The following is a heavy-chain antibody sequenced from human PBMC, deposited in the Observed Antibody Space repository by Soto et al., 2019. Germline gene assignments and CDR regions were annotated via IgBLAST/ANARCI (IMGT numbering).Heavy chain of an antibody. CDR2: MKPNSGNT. CDR3: ARAHYYDSSGYYPNFDY. V-gene: IGHV1-8*01. CDR1: GYTFTSYD. Sequence: QVQLVQSGAEVKKPGASVKVSCKASGYTFTSYDINWVRRATVQGLEWMGWMKPNSGNTGYAQKFQGRVTMTRNTSISTAYRELSSLRSEDTAVYYCARAHYYDSSGYYPNFDYWGQGTLVTVSS. D-gene: IGHD3-22*01. J-gene: IGHJ4*02.